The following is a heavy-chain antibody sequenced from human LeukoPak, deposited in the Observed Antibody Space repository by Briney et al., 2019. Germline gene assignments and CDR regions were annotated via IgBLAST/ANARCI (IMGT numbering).Heavy chain of an antibody. CDR3: ARGRDGYNSEYFQH. CDR1: GGSISSYY. Sequence: SETLSLTCTVSGGSISSYYWSWIRQPPGKGLEWIGYIYYSGSTNYNPSLKSRVTISVDTSKNQFSLRLSSVTAADTAVYYCARGRDGYNSEYFQHWGQGTLVTVYS. V-gene: IGHV4-59*01. D-gene: IGHD5-24*01. J-gene: IGHJ1*01. CDR2: IYYSGST.